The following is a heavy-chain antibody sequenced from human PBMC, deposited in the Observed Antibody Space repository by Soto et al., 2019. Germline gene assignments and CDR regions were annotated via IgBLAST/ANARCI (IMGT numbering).Heavy chain of an antibody. D-gene: IGHD3-22*01. Sequence: VASVKVSCKASGGTFSSYAISWVRQAPGQGLEWMGGIIPIFGTANYAQKFQGRVTITADESTSTAYMELSSLRSEDTAVYYCARDRYYDSSSKGYYLGWFDPWGQGTLVTVS. CDR1: GGTFSSYA. V-gene: IGHV1-69*13. CDR2: IIPIFGTA. J-gene: IGHJ5*02. CDR3: ARDRYYDSSSKGYYLGWFDP.